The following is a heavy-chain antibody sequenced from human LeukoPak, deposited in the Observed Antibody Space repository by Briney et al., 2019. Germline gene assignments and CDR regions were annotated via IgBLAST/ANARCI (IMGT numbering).Heavy chain of an antibody. D-gene: IGHD3-9*01. Sequence: PSETLSLTCTVSGGSISTYYWSWVREPPGKGGEGGGYIYYNGATDYNPSLMSRVTISVPTSQNQFSLKLSSVTAADTAVYYCARAITYYELFTGYSREYYFDDWGQGILVTVSS. CDR3: ARAITYYELFTGYSREYYFDD. J-gene: IGHJ4*02. CDR2: IYYNGAT. CDR1: GGSISTYY. V-gene: IGHV4-59*12.